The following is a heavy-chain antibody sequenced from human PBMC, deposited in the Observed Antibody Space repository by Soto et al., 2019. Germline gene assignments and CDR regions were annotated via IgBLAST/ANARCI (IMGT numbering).Heavy chain of an antibody. D-gene: IGHD4-17*01. CDR2: ISGSGGST. V-gene: IGHV3-23*01. CDR1: GFTFSSYA. Sequence: EVQLLESGGGLVQPGGSLRLSCAASGFTFSSYAMSWVRQAPGKGLEWVSAISGSGGSTYYADSVKGRFTISRDNSKNXLYLQXNSXRAXXTAXYYCAKDCFSPHEQRRWETTVSFCTWGQGTLVTVSS. J-gene: IGHJ5*02. CDR3: AKDCFSPHEQRRWETTVSFCT.